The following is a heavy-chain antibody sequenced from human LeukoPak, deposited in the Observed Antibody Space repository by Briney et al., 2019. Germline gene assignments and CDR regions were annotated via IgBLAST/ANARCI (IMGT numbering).Heavy chain of an antibody. Sequence: GGSLRLSCAASGFTFSSYSMNWVRQAPGKGLEWVSSISSSSSYIYYADSVKGRFTISRDNAKNSLYLQMNSLRAEDTAVYYCARDRDSYRNYYYYGIDVWGQGTTVTVSS. CDR3: ARDRDSYRNYYYYGIDV. CDR1: GFTFSSYS. CDR2: ISSSSSYI. V-gene: IGHV3-21*01. D-gene: IGHD5-18*01. J-gene: IGHJ6*02.